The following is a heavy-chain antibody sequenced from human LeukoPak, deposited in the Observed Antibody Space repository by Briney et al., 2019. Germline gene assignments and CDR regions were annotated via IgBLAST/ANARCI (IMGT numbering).Heavy chain of an antibody. Sequence: GGSLRLSCAASGFTFSSYAMSWVRQAPGKRLEWVSAISGSGGSTYYADSVKGRFTISRDNSKNTLYLQMNSLRAEDTAVYYCAKHIVVVPAALEYYFDYWGQGTLVTVSS. D-gene: IGHD2-2*01. CDR3: AKHIVVVPAALEYYFDY. V-gene: IGHV3-23*01. CDR1: GFTFSSYA. J-gene: IGHJ4*02. CDR2: ISGSGGST.